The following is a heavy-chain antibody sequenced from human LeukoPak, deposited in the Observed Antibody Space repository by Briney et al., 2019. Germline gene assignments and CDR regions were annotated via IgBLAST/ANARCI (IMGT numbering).Heavy chain of an antibody. CDR1: GFTFSSYS. CDR3: ARALFGELLDGMDV. Sequence: GGSLRLSCAASGFTFSSYSMNWVRQAPGKGLEWVSSIVSSSSYIYYADSLKGRFIISRDNAKDSLYLQMNSLRAEDTAVYYCARALFGELLDGMDVWGQGTTVTVSS. CDR2: IVSSSSYI. J-gene: IGHJ6*02. V-gene: IGHV3-21*01. D-gene: IGHD3-10*02.